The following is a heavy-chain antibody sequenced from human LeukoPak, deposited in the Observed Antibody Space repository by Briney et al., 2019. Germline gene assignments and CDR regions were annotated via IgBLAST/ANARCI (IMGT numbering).Heavy chain of an antibody. CDR3: AKRSSGNTGPFDG. J-gene: IGHJ4*02. V-gene: IGHV3-23*01. CDR1: GFTFRNYA. CDR2: ISGSGGNT. Sequence: GGSLRLSCAGSGFTFRNYAMRWVRQAPGKGLEWVSDISGSGGNTYYADSVKGRFTLSRDNSKNTLYLQMNNLKADHTAVYYCAKRSSGNTGPFDGWGQGTLVTVS. D-gene: IGHD6-19*01.